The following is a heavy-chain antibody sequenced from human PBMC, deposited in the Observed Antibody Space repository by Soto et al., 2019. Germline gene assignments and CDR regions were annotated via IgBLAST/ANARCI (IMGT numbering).Heavy chain of an antibody. CDR3: AKDRGSSSHKWFDP. V-gene: IGHV3-23*01. J-gene: IGHJ5*02. D-gene: IGHD6-13*01. Sequence: PGGSLRLSCAASGFTFSSYAMSWVRQAPGKGLEWVSGISGSGRSTYYADSVKGRFTISRDNSKNTLYLHMNSLRAEDTAIFSCAKDRGSSSHKWFDPWGQGTLVTVSS. CDR2: ISGSGRST. CDR1: GFTFSSYA.